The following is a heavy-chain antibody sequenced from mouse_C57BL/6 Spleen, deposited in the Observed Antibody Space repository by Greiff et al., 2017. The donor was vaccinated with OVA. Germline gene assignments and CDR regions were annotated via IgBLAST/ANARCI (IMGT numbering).Heavy chain of an antibody. CDR2: IRSKSNNYAT. CDR1: GFSFNTYA. V-gene: IGHV10-1*01. Sequence: EVKLVESGGGLVQPKGSLTLSCAASGFSFNTYAMNWVRQAPGKGLEWVARIRSKSNNYATYYADSVKDRFTISRDDSESMLYLQMNNLKTEDTAMYYCVRQEDYYAMDYWGQGTSVTVSS. J-gene: IGHJ4*01. CDR3: VRQEDYYAMDY.